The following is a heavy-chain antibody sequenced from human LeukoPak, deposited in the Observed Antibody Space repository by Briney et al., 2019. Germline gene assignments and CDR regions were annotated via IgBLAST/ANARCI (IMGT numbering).Heavy chain of an antibody. V-gene: IGHV4-34*01. J-gene: IGHJ4*02. Sequence: SETLSLTCAVYGGSFSDYYWNWIRQPPGKGLEWIGEINHSGSTNYNPSLKSRVTISVDTSKNQFSLKPSSVTAADTAVYYCARGIPSCSSTSCYHDYFDYWGQGILVTVSS. CDR2: INHSGST. CDR1: GGSFSDYY. CDR3: ARGIPSCSSTSCYHDYFDY. D-gene: IGHD2-2*01.